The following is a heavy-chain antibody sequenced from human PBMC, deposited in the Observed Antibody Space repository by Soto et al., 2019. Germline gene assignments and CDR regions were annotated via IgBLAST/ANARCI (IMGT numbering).Heavy chain of an antibody. J-gene: IGHJ6*02. CDR1: GFTVSSNY. V-gene: IGHV3-53*01. D-gene: IGHD3-10*01. Sequence: PGGSLRLSCAASGFTVSSNYMIWVHQAPGKGLEWVSYIYIDGTTYYADSVKGRFTISRDNSKNTLYLHMNSLRVEDTAVYYCARDQFFGSASSNNRYSYFYGMDVWGQGTTVTVSS. CDR3: ARDQFFGSASSNNRYSYFYGMDV. CDR2: IYIDGTT.